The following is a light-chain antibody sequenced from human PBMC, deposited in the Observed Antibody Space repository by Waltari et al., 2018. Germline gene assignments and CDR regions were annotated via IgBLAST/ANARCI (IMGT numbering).Light chain of an antibody. CDR1: ESISSY. J-gene: IGKJ2*01. Sequence: DIQLTQSPSSLSASVGDSVTITCRASESISSYLSWYKQKPGEAPKLLIYTASSLEGGVPSRFSGSGSGTDYTLTISNLQPEDFATYYCHQIYSTLGDTFGQGTKLEIK. CDR3: HQIYSTLGDT. V-gene: IGKV1-39*01. CDR2: TAS.